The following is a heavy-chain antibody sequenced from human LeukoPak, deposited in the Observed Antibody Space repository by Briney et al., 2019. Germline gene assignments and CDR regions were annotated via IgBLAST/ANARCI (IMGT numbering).Heavy chain of an antibody. CDR1: GGSISSYY. V-gene: IGHV4-59*01. CDR2: IYYSGST. CDR3: ARARGHSYGLTL. Sequence: SETLSLTCTVSGGSISSYYWSWIRQPPGKGLEWIGYIYYSGSTNYNPSLKSRVTISVDTSKNQFSLKLSSVTAADTAVYYCARARGHSYGLTLWGQGTLVTVSS. D-gene: IGHD5-18*01. J-gene: IGHJ4*02.